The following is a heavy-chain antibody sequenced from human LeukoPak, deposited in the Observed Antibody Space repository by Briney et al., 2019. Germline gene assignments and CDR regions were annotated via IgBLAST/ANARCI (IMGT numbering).Heavy chain of an antibody. CDR3: ARSKNGKCDY. J-gene: IGHJ4*02. V-gene: IGHV4-39*07. Sequence: SETLSLTCSVFGDSISSSGYYWGWIRQPPGKGLEWIGSMYYGGNTYYNASLKSRVTISVDTSKNLFSLKLNSVTAADTGVYYCARSKNGKCDYWGQGTLVTVSS. CDR2: MYYGGNT. D-gene: IGHD1-26*01. CDR1: GDSISSSGYY.